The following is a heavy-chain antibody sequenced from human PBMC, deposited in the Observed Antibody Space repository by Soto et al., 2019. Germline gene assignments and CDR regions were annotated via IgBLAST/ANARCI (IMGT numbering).Heavy chain of an antibody. J-gene: IGHJ6*02. V-gene: IGHV4-59*01. D-gene: IGHD1-7*01. CDR2: IYYSGST. Sequence: SETLSLTCTVSGGSISSYYWSWIRQPPGKGLEWIGYIYYSGSTNYNPSLKSRVTISVDTSKNQFSLKLSSVTAADTAVYYCARDYTGTHYYYGLDVWGQGTTVTVYS. CDR1: GGSISSYY. CDR3: ARDYTGTHYYYGLDV.